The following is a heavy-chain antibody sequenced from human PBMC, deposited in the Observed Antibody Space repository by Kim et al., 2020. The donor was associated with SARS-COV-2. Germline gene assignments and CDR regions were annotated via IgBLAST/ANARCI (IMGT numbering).Heavy chain of an antibody. CDR3: ARGRYSSSWYGTVYWFDP. J-gene: IGHJ5*02. Sequence: SETLSLTCAVYGGSFSGYYWNWIRQPPGKGLEWIGEINHSGSTNYNPSLKSRVTISVDTSTNQLSLKLSSVTAADTAVYYCARGRYSSSWYGTVYWFDP. CDR2: INHSGST. D-gene: IGHD6-13*01. CDR1: GGSFSGYY. V-gene: IGHV4-34*01.